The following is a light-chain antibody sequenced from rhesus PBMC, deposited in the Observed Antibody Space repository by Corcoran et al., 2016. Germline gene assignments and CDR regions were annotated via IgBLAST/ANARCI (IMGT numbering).Light chain of an antibody. CDR1: QGISSY. J-gene: IGKJ1*01. CDR3: QQGNSNPRT. Sequence: DIQMSQSPSSLSASVGDRVTITCRASQGISSYLNWYQQKPGKAPKLLIYYANSLASGVPSRFRGSGSGTEFTLPISSLQPEDFATYYCQQGNSNPRTFGQGTKVEIK. CDR2: YAN. V-gene: IGKV1-32*02.